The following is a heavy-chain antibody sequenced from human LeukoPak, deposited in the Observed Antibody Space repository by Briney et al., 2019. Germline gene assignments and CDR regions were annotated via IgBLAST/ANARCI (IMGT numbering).Heavy chain of an antibody. CDR3: AKALGYSYGNWFDP. Sequence: GRSLRLSCAASGFTFDDYAMHWVRQAPGKGLEWVSGISWNSGSIGYADSVKGRFTISRDNAKNSLYLQMNSLRAEDTALYYCAKALGYSYGNWFDPWGQGTLVTVSS. D-gene: IGHD5-18*01. J-gene: IGHJ5*02. CDR1: GFTFDDYA. CDR2: ISWNSGSI. V-gene: IGHV3-9*01.